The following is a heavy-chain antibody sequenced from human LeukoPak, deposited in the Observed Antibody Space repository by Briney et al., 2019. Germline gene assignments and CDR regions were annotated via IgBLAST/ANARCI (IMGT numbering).Heavy chain of an antibody. CDR3: AKTPRLRYYFDY. CDR2: ISGSGGST. J-gene: IGHJ4*02. CDR1: GFTFSSYA. Sequence: GGSLRLSCAASGFTFSSYAMSWVRQAPGKGLEWVSAISGSGGSTYYADSVKGRFTISRGNSKNTLYLQMNSLRAEDTAVYYCAKTPRLRYYFDYWGQGTLVTVSS. D-gene: IGHD3-16*01. V-gene: IGHV3-23*01.